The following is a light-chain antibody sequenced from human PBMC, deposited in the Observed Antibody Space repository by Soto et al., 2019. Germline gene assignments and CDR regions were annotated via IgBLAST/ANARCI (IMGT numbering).Light chain of an antibody. V-gene: IGKV3-20*01. CDR3: QQYGSSPMT. CDR1: QSVSSSY. Sequence: ETVFTQAPGTLSVPPEERATLSCSASQSVSSSYLAWYQQKPGQAPRLLIYGASSRATGIPDRFSGSGSGTDFTLTISRLEPEDFAVYCCQQYGSSPMTFGQGTRLEIK. J-gene: IGKJ5*01. CDR2: GAS.